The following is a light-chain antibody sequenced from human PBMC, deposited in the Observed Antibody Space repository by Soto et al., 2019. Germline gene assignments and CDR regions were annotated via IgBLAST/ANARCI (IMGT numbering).Light chain of an antibody. CDR1: ETFLYSSNNKNY. Sequence: DIVMTQSPDSLAVSLGERATINCKSTETFLYSSNNKNYLAWYQQKPGQPPKLLIYWASTRESGVPDRFSGSGSGTDFTRTISSLQAEDVAVYYCQQYYGSPLTFGGGTKVDIK. J-gene: IGKJ4*01. V-gene: IGKV4-1*01. CDR2: WAS. CDR3: QQYYGSPLT.